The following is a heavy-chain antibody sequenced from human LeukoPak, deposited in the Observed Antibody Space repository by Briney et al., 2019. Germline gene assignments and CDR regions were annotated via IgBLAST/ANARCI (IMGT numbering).Heavy chain of an antibody. V-gene: IGHV4-39*07. CDR2: IYYSGST. J-gene: IGHJ3*02. CDR1: GGSISSSSYY. CDR3: ARTVHYYDSSGYYDAFDI. D-gene: IGHD3-22*01. Sequence: SETLSLTCTVSGGSISSSSYYWGWIRQPPGKGLEWIGSIYYSGSTYYNPSLKSRVTISVDTSKNQFSLKLSSVTAADTAVYYCARTVHYYDSSGYYDAFDIWGQGTMVTVSS.